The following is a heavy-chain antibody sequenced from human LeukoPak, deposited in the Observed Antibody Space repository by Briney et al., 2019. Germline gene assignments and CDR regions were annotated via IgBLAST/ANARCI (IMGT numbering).Heavy chain of an antibody. CDR3: ARVPNYDFWSGYRPTYYYYMDV. Sequence: PSETLSLTCTISGGSITSYHWSWIRQPPGKGLEWIGEINHSGSTNYNPSLKSRVTISVDTSKNQFSLKLSSVTAADTAVYYCARVPNYDFWSGYRPTYYYYMDVWGKGTTVTVSS. J-gene: IGHJ6*03. CDR1: GGSITSYH. V-gene: IGHV4-34*01. CDR2: INHSGST. D-gene: IGHD3-3*01.